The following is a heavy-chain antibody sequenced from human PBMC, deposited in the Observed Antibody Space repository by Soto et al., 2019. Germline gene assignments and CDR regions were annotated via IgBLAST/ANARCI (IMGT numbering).Heavy chain of an antibody. V-gene: IGHV1-18*01. CDR1: GYTFNSYG. D-gene: IGHD1-7*01. J-gene: IGHJ5*02. CDR3: ARDSTGTTQGLNWFDP. Sequence: QVQLVQSGAEVKKPGASLKVSCKASGYTFNSYGISWVRQAPGQGLEWMGWISAYNGNTNYAQKLQGRVTMTTDTSTSTAYMELRSLRSDDTAVYYCARDSTGTTQGLNWFDPWGQGTLVTVSS. CDR2: ISAYNGNT.